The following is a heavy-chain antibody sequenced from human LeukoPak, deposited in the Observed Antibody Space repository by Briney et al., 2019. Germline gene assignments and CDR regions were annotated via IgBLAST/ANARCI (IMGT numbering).Heavy chain of an antibody. CDR2: IWYDGSNK. CDR3: ARDFYGSGSQFDY. D-gene: IGHD3-10*01. J-gene: IGHJ4*02. Sequence: GRSLRLSCAASGFTFSSYGMHWVRQAPGKGLEWVAVIWYDGSNKYYADSVKGRFTISRDNSKNTLYLQMNSLRAEDTAVYCCARDFYGSGSQFDYWGQGTLVTVSS. V-gene: IGHV3-33*01. CDR1: GFTFSSYG.